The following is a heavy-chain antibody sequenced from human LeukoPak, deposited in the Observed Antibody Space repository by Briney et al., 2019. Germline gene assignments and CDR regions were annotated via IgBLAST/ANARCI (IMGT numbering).Heavy chain of an antibody. Sequence: SETLSLTCAVSGGSISSGGYSWSWIRQPPGKGLEWIGYIYHSGSTYYNSSLKSRVTISVDRSKNQFSLKLSSVTAADTAVYYCAREGDYGFDYWGQGTLVTVSS. CDR2: IYHSGST. V-gene: IGHV4-30-2*01. CDR1: GGSISSGGYS. J-gene: IGHJ4*02. D-gene: IGHD4-17*01. CDR3: AREGDYGFDY.